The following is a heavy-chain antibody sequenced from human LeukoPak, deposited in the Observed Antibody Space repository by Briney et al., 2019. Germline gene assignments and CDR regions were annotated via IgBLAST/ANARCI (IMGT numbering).Heavy chain of an antibody. CDR3: ARGIRGSSARQYYYGSGSYYNSQKYFDY. J-gene: IGHJ4*02. D-gene: IGHD3-10*01. V-gene: IGHV4-61*02. CDR1: GGSISSGSYY. CDR2: IYTSGST. Sequence: SETLSLTCTVSGGSISSGSYYWSWIRQPAGKGLEWIGRIYTSGSTNYNPSLKSRVTISVDTSKNQFSLKLSSVTAADTAVYYCARGIRGSSARQYYYGSGSYYNSQKYFDYWGQGTLVTVSS.